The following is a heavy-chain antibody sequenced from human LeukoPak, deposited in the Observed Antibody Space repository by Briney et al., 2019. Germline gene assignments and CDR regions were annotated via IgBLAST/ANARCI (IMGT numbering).Heavy chain of an antibody. CDR1: GGSISNYY. V-gene: IGHV4-59*01. CDR2: IYYSGST. J-gene: IGHJ6*03. CDR3: AREGGYDFWSGYYTKNYYYYYMDV. D-gene: IGHD3-3*01. Sequence: SETLSLTCTVSGGSISNYYWSWIRQPPGKGLEWIGYIYYSGSTNYNPSLKSRVTLSVDTSKNQFSLKLSSVTAADTAVYYCAREGGYDFWSGYYTKNYYYYYMDVWGKGTTVTVSS.